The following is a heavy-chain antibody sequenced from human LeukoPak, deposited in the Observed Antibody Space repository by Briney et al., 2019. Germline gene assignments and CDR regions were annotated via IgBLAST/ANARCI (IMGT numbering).Heavy chain of an antibody. CDR1: GGSISSSYYY. CDR2: IYYSGST. Sequence: SGTLSLTCAVSGGSISSSYYYWDWIRQPPGRGLEWIASIYYSGSTYYNPSLKSRVTISVDTSKNQFSLRLNSVTAADTAVYYCARRISGWYVEFDYWGQGTLVTVSS. J-gene: IGHJ4*02. CDR3: ARRISGWYVEFDY. V-gene: IGHV4-39*01. D-gene: IGHD6-19*01.